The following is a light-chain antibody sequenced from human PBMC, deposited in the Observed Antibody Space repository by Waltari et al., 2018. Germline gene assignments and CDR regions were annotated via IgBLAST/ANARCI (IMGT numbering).Light chain of an antibody. Sequence: DIVMTQSPDSLAVSLGERATINCKSSQSVLYTSNNKNYLTWYQQKPGQPPKLLIYWASTRESGVPDRFSGSGSGTDFTLTISSLRAEDVAVYYCQQYYSMPLTFGGGIKVEIK. V-gene: IGKV4-1*01. J-gene: IGKJ4*01. CDR2: WAS. CDR3: QQYYSMPLT. CDR1: QSVLYTSNNKNY.